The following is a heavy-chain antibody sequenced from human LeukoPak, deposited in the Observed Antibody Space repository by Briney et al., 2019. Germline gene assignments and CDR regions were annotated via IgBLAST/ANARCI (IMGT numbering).Heavy chain of an antibody. CDR3: AKVVRWYYFDY. D-gene: IGHD2-15*01. V-gene: IGHV3-23*01. J-gene: IGHJ4*02. Sequence: GGSLRLSCAASGFTFSNYAMTWVRQAPGNGLEWVSAISDRGDKIHYADFVKGRFTISRDNSKNTLYLQMNSLRAEDTAVYYCAKVVRWYYFDYWGQGTLVTVSS. CDR1: GFTFSNYA. CDR2: ISDRGDKI.